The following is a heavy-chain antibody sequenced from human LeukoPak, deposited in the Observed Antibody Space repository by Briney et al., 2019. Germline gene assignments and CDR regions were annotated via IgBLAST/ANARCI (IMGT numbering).Heavy chain of an antibody. CDR3: AREGVDRNGDSPYYFDY. D-gene: IGHD4-17*01. CDR2: IYHSGTT. V-gene: IGHV4-38-2*02. J-gene: IGHJ4*02. CDR1: GYSINSDYY. Sequence: KPSETLSLTCTVSGYSINSDYYWGWIRQTPGKGLEWIGSIYHSGTTYYNPSLKSRVTISVDTSKNQFSLKLSSVTAADTAVYYCAREGVDRNGDSPYYFDYWGQGTLVTVSS.